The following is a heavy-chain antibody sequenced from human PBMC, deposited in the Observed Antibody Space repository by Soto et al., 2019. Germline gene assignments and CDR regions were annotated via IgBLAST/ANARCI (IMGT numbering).Heavy chain of an antibody. Sequence: ASVKVSCKASGYTFTSYGISWVRQAPGQGLEWMGWISAYNGNTNYAQKLQGRVTMTTDTSTSTAYMELRSLRSDDTAVYYCATPDYYDSSGRGVYYYGMDVWGQGTTVTVSS. CDR3: ATPDYYDSSGRGVYYYGMDV. CDR1: GYTFTSYG. V-gene: IGHV1-18*04. J-gene: IGHJ6*02. CDR2: ISAYNGNT. D-gene: IGHD3-22*01.